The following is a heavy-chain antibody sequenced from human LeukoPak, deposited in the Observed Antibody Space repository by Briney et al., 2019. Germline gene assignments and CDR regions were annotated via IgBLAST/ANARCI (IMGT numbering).Heavy chain of an antibody. CDR3: ARGVADNYYYYYYMDV. D-gene: IGHD6-19*01. Sequence: PSETLSLTCTVSGDSISSRSYYWDWIRQPPGGGLEWMGSIFYRGSTYYNPSLKSRVTISIDTSKNQFSLKLSSVTAADTAVYYCARGVADNYYYYYYMDVWGKGTTVTISS. CDR2: IFYRGST. J-gene: IGHJ6*03. V-gene: IGHV4-39*07. CDR1: GDSISSRSYY.